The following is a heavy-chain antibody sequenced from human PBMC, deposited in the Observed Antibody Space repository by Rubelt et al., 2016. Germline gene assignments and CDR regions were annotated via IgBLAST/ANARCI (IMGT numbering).Heavy chain of an antibody. D-gene: IGHD6-13*01. V-gene: IGHV4-34*01. J-gene: IGHJ5*02. CDR1: GGSFSGYY. Sequence: QVQLQQWGAGLLKPSETLSLTCAVYGGSFSGYYWSWIRQPPGKGREWIGEINKGGRTNYNPSLKSRVTISLDTSKTQFSLKLSSVTAADTAVYYCARGLARAAAAPRRLWFDPWGQGTLVTVSS. CDR3: ARGLARAAAAPRRLWFDP. CDR2: INKGGRT.